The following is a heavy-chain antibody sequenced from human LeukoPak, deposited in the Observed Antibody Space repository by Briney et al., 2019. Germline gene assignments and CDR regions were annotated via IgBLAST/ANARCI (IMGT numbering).Heavy chain of an antibody. CDR3: AKDRSRDGYDAFDL. J-gene: IGHJ3*01. D-gene: IGHD5-24*01. CDR2: VRFDGSNK. V-gene: IGHV3-30*02. CDR1: GFTFSSYS. Sequence: GGSLRLSCAASGFTFSSYSMNWVRQAPGKGLEWVAFVRFDGSNKYYADSVKGRFTISRDNSKNTLYVQMNSLRAEDTAVYYCAKDRSRDGYDAFDLWGQGTMVSVSS.